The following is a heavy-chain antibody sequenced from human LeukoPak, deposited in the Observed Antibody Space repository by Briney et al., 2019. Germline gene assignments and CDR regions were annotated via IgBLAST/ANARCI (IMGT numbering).Heavy chain of an antibody. V-gene: IGHV3-21*01. Sequence: GGSLRLSCAASGFTFSSYSMNWARQAPGKGLEWVSSISSSSSYIYYADSVKGRFTISRDNAKNSLFLQMNSLRAEDTAVYYCATAASDVGSMDYWGQGTLVTVSS. J-gene: IGHJ4*02. CDR2: ISSSSSYI. D-gene: IGHD3-16*01. CDR3: ATAASDVGSMDY. CDR1: GFTFSSYS.